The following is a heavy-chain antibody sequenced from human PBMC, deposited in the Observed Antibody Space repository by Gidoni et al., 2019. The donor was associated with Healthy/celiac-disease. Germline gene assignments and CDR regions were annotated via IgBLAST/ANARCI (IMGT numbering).Heavy chain of an antibody. CDR2: ISWDGGST. CDR1: GFTFDDYA. V-gene: IGHV3-43D*03. J-gene: IGHJ6*03. CDR3: AKGNKYSYGPSYYYYMDV. D-gene: IGHD5-18*01. Sequence: EVQLVESGGVVVQPGGSLRLSCSASGFTFDDYAMHWVRQAPGKGLEWVSLISWDGGSTYYADSVKGRFTISRDNSKNSLYLQMNSLRAEDTALYYCAKGNKYSYGPSYYYYMDVWGKGTTVTVSS.